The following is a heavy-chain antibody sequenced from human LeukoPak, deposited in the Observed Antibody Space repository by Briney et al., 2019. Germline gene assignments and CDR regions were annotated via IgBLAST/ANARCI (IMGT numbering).Heavy chain of an antibody. CDR2: INPNSGGT. CDR3: ARTYYYDSGGHHDY. D-gene: IGHD3-22*01. Sequence: ASVKVSCKASGYTFTGYYMHWVRQAPGQGLEWMGRINPNSGGTNYAQKFQGRVTMTRDTSISTAYMELSGLRSDDTAVYYCARTYYYDSGGHHDYWGQGTLVTVSS. V-gene: IGHV1-2*06. CDR1: GYTFTGYY. J-gene: IGHJ4*02.